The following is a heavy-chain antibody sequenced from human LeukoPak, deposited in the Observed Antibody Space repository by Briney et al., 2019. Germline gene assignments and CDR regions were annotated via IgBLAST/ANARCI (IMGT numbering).Heavy chain of an antibody. Sequence: PSETLSLTWAVSGDTISGSNGWSWVRQPPGMGLGGIGEIYHSGTTNYNPSLKSRVTISVDKSKNQFSLKLSSVTAADTAVYYCARSRLGELSPPEGGFDYWGQGTLVTVSS. V-gene: IGHV4-4*02. CDR3: ARSRLGELSPPEGGFDY. D-gene: IGHD3-16*02. CDR1: GDTISGSNG. CDR2: IYHSGTT. J-gene: IGHJ4*02.